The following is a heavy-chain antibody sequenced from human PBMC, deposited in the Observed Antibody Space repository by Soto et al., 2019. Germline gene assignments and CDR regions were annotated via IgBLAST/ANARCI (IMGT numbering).Heavy chain of an antibody. V-gene: IGHV3-21*01. CDR3: ASGNDFWSGYSSGFDY. D-gene: IGHD3-3*01. CDR1: GFTFSSYS. CDR2: ISSSSSYI. Sequence: EVQLVESGGGLVKPGGSLRLSCAASGFTFSSYSMHWVRQAPGKGLEWVSSISSSSSYIYYADSVKGRFTISRDNAKNSLYLQMNSLRAEDTAVYYCASGNDFWSGYSSGFDYWGQGTLVTVAS. J-gene: IGHJ4*02.